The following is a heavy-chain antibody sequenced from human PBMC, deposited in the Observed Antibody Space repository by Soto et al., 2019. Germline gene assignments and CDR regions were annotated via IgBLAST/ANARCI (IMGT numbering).Heavy chain of an antibody. CDR3: AKDLSSSVDGFDI. J-gene: IGHJ3*02. D-gene: IGHD6-13*01. Sequence: PGGSLRLSCAASGFSFSTYGMHWVRQAPGKGLEWVAGTWYDGIDKYYADSWRGRFTISRDNSEKTLYLQMSSLRADDTAIYYCAKDLSSSVDGFDIWGQGTKVTVSS. CDR2: TWYDGIDK. V-gene: IGHV3-33*06. CDR1: GFSFSTYG.